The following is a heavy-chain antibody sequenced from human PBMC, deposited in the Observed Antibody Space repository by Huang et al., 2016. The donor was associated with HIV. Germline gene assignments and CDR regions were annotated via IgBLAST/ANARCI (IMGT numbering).Heavy chain of an antibody. D-gene: IGHD2-15*01. CDR3: ATWPPGSQMRAFDI. J-gene: IGHJ3*02. CDR2: IYTSGST. CDR1: GASISSGSYY. V-gene: IGHV4-61*09. Sequence: QVQLQESGPGLVKPSQTLSLTCTVSGASISSGSYYWTWIWQPAGKGLEWIGHIYTSGSTNYNPSLKSRVTISIDTSKNHFSLRLNSVTAADTAVYYCATWPPGSQMRAFDIWGPGTMITVSS.